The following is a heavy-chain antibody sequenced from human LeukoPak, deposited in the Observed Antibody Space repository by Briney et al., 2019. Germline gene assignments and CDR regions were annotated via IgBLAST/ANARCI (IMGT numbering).Heavy chain of an antibody. CDR2: ISYDGSNK. Sequence: GGSLRLSCAASGFTFSGYGMHWVRQAPGKGLEWVGVISYDGSNKYYADSVKGRFTISRDNSKNTLYLQMNSLRAEDTAVYYCPKSELGALDGWGQATTVTVSS. V-gene: IGHV3-30*18. CDR1: GFTFSGYG. D-gene: IGHD1-7*01. CDR3: PKSELGALDG. J-gene: IGHJ6*02.